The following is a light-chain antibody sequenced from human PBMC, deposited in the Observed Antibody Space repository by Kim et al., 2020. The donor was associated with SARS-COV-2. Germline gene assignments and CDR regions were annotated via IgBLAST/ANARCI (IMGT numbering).Light chain of an antibody. V-gene: IGKV4-1*01. CDR1: QTVLYNSNNKNY. CDR3: QQYYSTPPS. J-gene: IGKJ2*03. Sequence: DIVMTQSPDSLAVSLGERATLNCKSSQTVLYNSNNKNYLAWYQHKPGQAPKLLIYWASIRESGVSDRFSGSGSETDFTLTISSLQAEDVAVYYCQQYYSTPPSFGQGTKLEI. CDR2: WAS.